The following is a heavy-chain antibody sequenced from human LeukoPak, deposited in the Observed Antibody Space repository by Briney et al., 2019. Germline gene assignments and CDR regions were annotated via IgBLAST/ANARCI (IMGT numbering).Heavy chain of an antibody. Sequence: GGSLRLSCAASGFIFSDYGMHWVRQAPGKGLEWVTLVRNDGSDKYYADSVKGRFTISRDNSKNTLYLHMNSLRPEDTAVYYCAKHYYGSGSQKYYFDYWGQGTLVTVSS. D-gene: IGHD3-10*01. CDR3: AKHYYGSGSQKYYFDY. CDR1: GFIFSDYG. V-gene: IGHV3-30*02. J-gene: IGHJ4*02. CDR2: VRNDGSDK.